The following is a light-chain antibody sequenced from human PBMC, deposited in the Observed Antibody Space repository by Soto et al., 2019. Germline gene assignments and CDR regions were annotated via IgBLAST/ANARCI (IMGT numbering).Light chain of an antibody. CDR3: QQRSNWPPGLT. J-gene: IGKJ4*01. V-gene: IGKV3-11*01. CDR2: DAY. Sequence: EIVLTQSPATLSLSPGARATLSCRASQSVSSYLAWYQQKPGQAPRLLIYDAYNRATGIPARFSGSGSGTDFTLTISSLGPEDFAVYSCQQRSNWPPGLTFGGGTKVEIK. CDR1: QSVSSY.